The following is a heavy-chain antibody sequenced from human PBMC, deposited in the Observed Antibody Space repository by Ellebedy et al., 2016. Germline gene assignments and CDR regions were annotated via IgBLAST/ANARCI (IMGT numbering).Heavy chain of an antibody. Sequence: GESLKISXAASGFTFSSYAMSWVRQAPGKGLEWVSAISGSGGSTYYADSVKGRFTISRDNAKNSLYLQMNSLRAEDTAVYYCASHGYDTDYYFDYWGQGTLVTVSS. V-gene: IGHV3-23*01. CDR2: ISGSGGST. CDR1: GFTFSSYA. J-gene: IGHJ4*02. D-gene: IGHD5-12*01. CDR3: ASHGYDTDYYFDY.